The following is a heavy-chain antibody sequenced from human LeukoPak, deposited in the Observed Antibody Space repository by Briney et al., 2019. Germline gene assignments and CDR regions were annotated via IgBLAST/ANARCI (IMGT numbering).Heavy chain of an antibody. Sequence: GGSLTLSCPASGFTLSSYSTNWVRQAPGKGLEWVSSISSSSSYIYYADSVKGRFTISRDKPKNSLYLQMNSLKAEDTAVCYCARDVRDGSGSYYEMGIDYWGQGTLVTVSS. V-gene: IGHV3-21*01. CDR1: GFTLSSYS. CDR3: ARDVRDGSGSYYEMGIDY. CDR2: ISSSSSYI. D-gene: IGHD3-10*01. J-gene: IGHJ4*02.